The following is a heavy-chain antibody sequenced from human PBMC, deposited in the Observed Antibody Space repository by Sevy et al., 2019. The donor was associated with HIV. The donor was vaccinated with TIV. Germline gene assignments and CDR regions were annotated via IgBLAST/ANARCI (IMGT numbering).Heavy chain of an antibody. J-gene: IGHJ6*02. D-gene: IGHD4-17*01. CDR1: GFALSNYYA. CDR2: ISYDGSDK. V-gene: IGHV3-30-3*01. Sequence: GGSLRLSCAASGFALSNYYAMHWVRQAPGKGLEWVALISYDGSDKYYADSVKGRFTISRDNFKNTLYLQMNSLTTEDTAVYYCSRPRANYVDHYFFYAMDVWGQGTTVTVSS. CDR3: SRPRANYVDHYFFYAMDV.